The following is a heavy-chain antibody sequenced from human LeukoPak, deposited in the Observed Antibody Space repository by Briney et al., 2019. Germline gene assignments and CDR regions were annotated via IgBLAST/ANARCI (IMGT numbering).Heavy chain of an antibody. CDR2: MSGSGDSS. J-gene: IGHJ6*03. Sequence: PGGSLRLSCAASGFAFSNFAMSWVRQAPGTGLEWVSGMSGSGDSSYYADSVKGRFTISRDNSKNALYLQMNSLRADDTALYYCAKMEGQRLYDYCMDVWGKGTTVTVSS. D-gene: IGHD3-3*01. V-gene: IGHV3-23*01. CDR1: GFAFSNFA. CDR3: AKMEGQRLYDYCMDV.